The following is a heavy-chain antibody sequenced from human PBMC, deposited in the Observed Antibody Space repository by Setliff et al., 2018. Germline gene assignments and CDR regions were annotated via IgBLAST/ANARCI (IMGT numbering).Heavy chain of an antibody. CDR1: GYTFTGYY. J-gene: IGHJ5*02. CDR2: INPNSGGT. V-gene: IGHV1-2*04. D-gene: IGHD3-10*01. CDR3: ARAELLWFGGFDP. Sequence: AASVKVSCKASGYTFTGYYMHWVRQAPGQGLEWMGWINPNSGGTNYAQKFQGWVTMTRXXXISTAYMXXXXXXXXXXAXYYCARAELLWFGGFDPWGQGTLVTVSS.